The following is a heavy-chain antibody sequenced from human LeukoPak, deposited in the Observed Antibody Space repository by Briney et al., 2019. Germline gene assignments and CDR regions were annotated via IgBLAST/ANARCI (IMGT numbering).Heavy chain of an antibody. CDR2: ISGGGDST. V-gene: IGHV3-23*01. CDR3: AKEEYSTRYYYYGMDV. Sequence: GGSLRLSCAASGFTFSDYAMSWVRQAPGKGLEWVSAISGGGDSTFYADSVKGWFTISRDNSKNTLYLQMSSLRAEDTAIYYCAKEEYSTRYYYYGMDVWGQGTTVTVSS. D-gene: IGHD2-2*01. CDR1: GFTFSDYA. J-gene: IGHJ6*02.